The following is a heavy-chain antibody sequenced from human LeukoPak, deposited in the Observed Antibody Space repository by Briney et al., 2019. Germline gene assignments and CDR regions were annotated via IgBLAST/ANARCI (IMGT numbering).Heavy chain of an antibody. J-gene: IGHJ3*02. CDR3: AGRNYDFWSGYRGDAFDI. CDR1: GYSISSGYY. V-gene: IGHV4-38-2*01. Sequence: SETLSLTCAVSGYSISSGYYWGWIRQPPGKGLEWIGSIYHSGSTYYNPSLKSRVTISVDTSKNQFSLKLSSVTAADTAVYYCAGRNYDFWSGYRGDAFDIWGQGTMVTVSS. CDR2: IYHSGST. D-gene: IGHD3-3*01.